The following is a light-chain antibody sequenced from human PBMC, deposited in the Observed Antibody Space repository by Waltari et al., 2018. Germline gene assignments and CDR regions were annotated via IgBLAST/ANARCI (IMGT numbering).Light chain of an antibody. CDR3: SSQSSNDVVL. CDR1: SNDVGGYNS. Sequence: QSALTQPASVSGSPGQSVTIFCAGTSNDVGGYNSVSWYQEHPGQAPRVIIYDVSDRPSGVSDRVSGSELVNTASPTISGLQAEDEADYYCSSQSSNDVVLFGGGTKLTVL. J-gene: IGLJ2*01. V-gene: IGLV2-14*01. CDR2: DVS.